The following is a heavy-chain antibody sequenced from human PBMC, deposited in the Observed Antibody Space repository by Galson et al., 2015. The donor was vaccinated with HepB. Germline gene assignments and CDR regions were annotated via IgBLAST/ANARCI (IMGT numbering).Heavy chain of an antibody. CDR3: AIGDCSSSSCYRSLQH. CDR1: GFSVSTNY. D-gene: IGHD2-2*01. Sequence: SLRLSCAVSGFSVSTNYMYWVRQAPGEGLEWVSVFYTGGSTYYADSVQGRFTISRDNSRNTLFLQMNTLRVDDTAVYYCAIGDCSSSSCYRSLQHWGQGTLVTVSS. J-gene: IGHJ1*01. V-gene: IGHV3-53*01. CDR2: FYTGGST.